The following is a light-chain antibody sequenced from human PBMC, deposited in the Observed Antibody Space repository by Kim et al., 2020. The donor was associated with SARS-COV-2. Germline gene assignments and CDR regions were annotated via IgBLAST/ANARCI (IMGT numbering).Light chain of an antibody. Sequence: VSVGDRVTVSCRASHYIDTYLNWYQQKPGKAPKLLIYASSTLEGGVPSRFSGSRSGTDFTLTITGLQREDLATYYCQQSHRLPYSFGQGTKLEI. CDR1: HYIDTY. CDR3: QQSHRLPYS. V-gene: IGKV1-39*01. J-gene: IGKJ2*01. CDR2: ASS.